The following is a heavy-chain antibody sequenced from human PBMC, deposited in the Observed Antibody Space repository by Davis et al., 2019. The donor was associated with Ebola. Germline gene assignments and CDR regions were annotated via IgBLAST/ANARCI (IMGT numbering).Heavy chain of an antibody. CDR2: IYSGGGT. J-gene: IGHJ3*02. D-gene: IGHD2-8*01. Sequence: GESLKISCAVSGFAVSNNYMTWVRQAPGKGLEWVSLIYSGGGTYYADSVKGRFTISRDNAKNSLYLQMNSLRAEDTAVYYCARAPPSVLLDAFDIWGQGTMVTVSS. CDR1: GFAVSNNY. CDR3: ARAPPSVLLDAFDI. V-gene: IGHV3-53*01.